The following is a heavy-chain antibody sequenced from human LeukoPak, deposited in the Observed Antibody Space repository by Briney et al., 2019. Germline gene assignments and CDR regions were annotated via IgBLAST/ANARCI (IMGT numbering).Heavy chain of an antibody. CDR1: GGSFSGYY. V-gene: IGHV4-34*01. J-gene: IGHJ5*02. Sequence: SETLSLTCAVYGGSFSGYYWSWIRQPPGKGLEWIGEINHSGSTNYNPSLKSRVTIPVDTSKNQFSLKLSSVTAADTAVYYCARPVGEYQLPTVAGWFDPWGQGTLVTVSS. CDR3: ARPVGEYQLPTVAGWFDP. D-gene: IGHD2-2*01. CDR2: INHSGST.